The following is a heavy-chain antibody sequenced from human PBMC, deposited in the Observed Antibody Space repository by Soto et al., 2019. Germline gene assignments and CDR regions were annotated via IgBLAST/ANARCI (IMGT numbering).Heavy chain of an antibody. D-gene: IGHD3-16*01. J-gene: IGHJ4*02. CDR2: INPDNGVP. CDR3: ARTDYLFSTLTYYFDY. V-gene: IGHV1-2*02. CDR1: GYTFTGYY. Sequence: QVQLVQSGAEVKKPGASVKVSCKASGYTFTGYYVNWARQAPGQGLEWMGWINPDNGVPNYAQKFQGRLTVSRDTSLNTAYMELSRLTSDDTAMYYCARTDYLFSTLTYYFDYWGQGTLVTVSS.